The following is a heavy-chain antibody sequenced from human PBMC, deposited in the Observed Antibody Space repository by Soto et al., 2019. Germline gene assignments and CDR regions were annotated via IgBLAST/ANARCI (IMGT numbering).Heavy chain of an antibody. D-gene: IGHD2-15*01. CDR2: ISSDGNNK. Sequence: QVQLVESGGGVVQPGRSLRLSCAASGFSFTTYAMHWVRQAPGKGLEWVAAISSDGNNKYYAESVKGRFTISRDNSENRLSLQMNSLRAEDTAVYHCASGTSGSCYSAGVYWGQGTLATVSS. CDR3: ASGTSGSCYSAGVY. V-gene: IGHV3-30-3*01. J-gene: IGHJ4*02. CDR1: GFSFTTYA.